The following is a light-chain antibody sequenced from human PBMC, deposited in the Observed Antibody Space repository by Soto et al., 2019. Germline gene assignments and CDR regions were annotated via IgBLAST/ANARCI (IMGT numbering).Light chain of an antibody. CDR2: DDN. V-gene: IGLV1-40*01. CDR3: QYYESSLSGYV. CDR1: SSNIGAGYD. Sequence: QSVLTQPPSVSGAPGQRVTISCTGSSSNIGAGYDLHWYQQLPGTAPKLLIYDDNNRPSGVPDRFSGSKSGTSASLAITGLQAEDEADYYCQYYESSLSGYVFGTGTKLTVL. J-gene: IGLJ1*01.